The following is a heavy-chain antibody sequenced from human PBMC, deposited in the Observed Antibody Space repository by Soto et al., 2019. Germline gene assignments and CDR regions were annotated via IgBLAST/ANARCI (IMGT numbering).Heavy chain of an antibody. J-gene: IGHJ4*02. V-gene: IGHV1-18*01. Sequence: QIQMVQSGAEVKQPGASVKLSCKTSGYTFSSYSINWVRQAPGQGLEWMAWISTNSGNTHYAERVQGRVTVTLDKSARTAFMEMWGLTSDDTAVYFCARDNGYSDFWGQGTLVTVSS. D-gene: IGHD2-8*01. CDR1: GYTFSSYS. CDR2: ISTNSGNT. CDR3: ARDNGYSDF.